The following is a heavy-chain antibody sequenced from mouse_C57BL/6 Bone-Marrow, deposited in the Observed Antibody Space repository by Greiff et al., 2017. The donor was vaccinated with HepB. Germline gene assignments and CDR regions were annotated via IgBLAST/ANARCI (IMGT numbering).Heavy chain of an antibody. V-gene: IGHV5-6*02. CDR3: ARQRWLLL. Sequence: EVKLVESGGDLVKPGGSLKLSCAASGFTFSSYGMSWVRQTPDKRLEWVATISSGGSYTYYPDSVKGRFTISRDNAKNTLYLQMSSLKSEDTAMYYCARQRWLLLWGQGTLVTVSA. CDR2: ISSGGSYT. CDR1: GFTFSSYG. D-gene: IGHD2-3*01. J-gene: IGHJ3*01.